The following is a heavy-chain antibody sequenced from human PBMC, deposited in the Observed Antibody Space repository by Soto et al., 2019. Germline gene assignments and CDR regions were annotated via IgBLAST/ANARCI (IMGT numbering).Heavy chain of an antibody. CDR2: MHYSGTT. V-gene: IGHV4-59*08. Sequence: SETLSLTCAVSGGSIGTFYWSWIRQAPGSGLEWIGYMHYSGTTKYNPSLSSRVSISVDRTNNQFSLRLSSVTAADTAVYYCARRIEMATIVGYYFDYWGQGTLVTVSS. J-gene: IGHJ4*02. CDR1: GGSIGTFY. CDR3: ARRIEMATIVGYYFDY. D-gene: IGHD5-12*01.